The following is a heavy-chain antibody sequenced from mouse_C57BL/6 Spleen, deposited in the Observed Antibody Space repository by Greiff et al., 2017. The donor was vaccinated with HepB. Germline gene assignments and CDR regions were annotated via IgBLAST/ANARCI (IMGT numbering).Heavy chain of an antibody. CDR3: ARAGGRQLRREEY. CDR2: INPGSGGT. Sequence: VQLQQSGAELVRPGTSVKVSCKASGYAFTNYLIEWVKQRPGQGLEWIGVINPGSGGTNYNEKFKGKATLTADKSSSTAYMQLSSLTSEDSAVYFCARAGGRQLRREEYWGKGTTLTVSS. D-gene: IGHD3-2*02. V-gene: IGHV1-54*01. CDR1: GYAFTNYL. J-gene: IGHJ2*01.